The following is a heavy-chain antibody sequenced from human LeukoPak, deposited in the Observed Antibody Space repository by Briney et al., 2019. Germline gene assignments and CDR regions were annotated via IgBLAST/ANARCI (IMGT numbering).Heavy chain of an antibody. J-gene: IGHJ4*02. CDR2: ISGSGGST. CDR3: AKHKTVMLTNFDY. D-gene: IGHD3-16*01. Sequence: GGSLRLSCAASGFTFSSSAMSWVRQAPGKGLEWVSAISGSGGSTYYADSVKGRFTISRDNSKNMLYLQMNSLRAEDTAVYYCAKHKTVMLTNFDYWGQGSLVTASA. V-gene: IGHV3-23*01. CDR1: GFTFSSSA.